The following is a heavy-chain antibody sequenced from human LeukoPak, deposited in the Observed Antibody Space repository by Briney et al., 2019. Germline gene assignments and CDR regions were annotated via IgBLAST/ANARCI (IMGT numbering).Heavy chain of an antibody. CDR2: IYYSGST. V-gene: IGHV4-39*01. D-gene: IGHD3-16*01. J-gene: IGHJ4*02. CDR1: GGSISSSSYY. CDR3: ATGALMTNFDY. Sequence: SETLSLTCTVSGGSISSSSYYWGWIRQPPGEGLEWIGTIYYSGSTYYNPSLKSRVTISVDTSKNQFSLKLSSVTAADTAVYYCATGALMTNFDYWGRGTLVTVSS.